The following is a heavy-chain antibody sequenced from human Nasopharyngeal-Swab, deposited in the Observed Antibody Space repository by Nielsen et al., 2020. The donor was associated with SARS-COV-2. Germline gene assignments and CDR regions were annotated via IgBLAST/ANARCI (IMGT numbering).Heavy chain of an antibody. CDR3: SRNIGHSPAPFEY. Sequence: SETLSLTCSVSGYSINSGYYWGRIRQPPGKGLEWIGSIYHSGSTYYNPSLKSRVTISVDTSKNQFSLRLTSVTAADTAVYFSSRNIGHSPAPFEYWGQGTRVTVSS. D-gene: IGHD2/OR15-2a*01. CDR1: GYSINSGYY. V-gene: IGHV4-38-2*01. J-gene: IGHJ4*02. CDR2: IYHSGST.